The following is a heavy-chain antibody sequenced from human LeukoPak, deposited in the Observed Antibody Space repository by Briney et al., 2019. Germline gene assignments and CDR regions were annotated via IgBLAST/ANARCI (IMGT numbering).Heavy chain of an antibody. J-gene: IGHJ3*02. Sequence: GGSLRLSCAASGFTFSSYGMHWVCQAPGKGLEWVAVISYDGSNKYYANSVKGRFTISRDNSKNTLYLQMNSLRAEDTAVYYCANIGYSSSWTRGDDAFDIWGQGTMVTVSS. CDR1: GFTFSSYG. CDR2: ISYDGSNK. D-gene: IGHD6-13*01. CDR3: ANIGYSSSWTRGDDAFDI. V-gene: IGHV3-30*18.